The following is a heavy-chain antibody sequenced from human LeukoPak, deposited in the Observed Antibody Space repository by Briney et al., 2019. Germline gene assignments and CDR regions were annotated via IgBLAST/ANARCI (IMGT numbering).Heavy chain of an antibody. CDR2: FASEDGDT. Sequence: RASVKVLYKVSGYTLTELSMLWVRQAPGKGLEWRGGFASEDGDTIYAQKFQRRVTLPEETSTDTAYMELSSLRSEDTAVYYCATDGKVGIAAAGTGLYYGMDVWGKGTTVTVSS. CDR3: ATDGKVGIAAAGTGLYYGMDV. V-gene: IGHV1-24*01. J-gene: IGHJ6*04. D-gene: IGHD6-13*01. CDR1: GYTLTELS.